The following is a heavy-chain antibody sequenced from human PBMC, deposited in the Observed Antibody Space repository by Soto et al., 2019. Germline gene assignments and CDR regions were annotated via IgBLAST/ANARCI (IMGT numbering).Heavy chain of an antibody. CDR3: ARGYCSGGSCYRY. J-gene: IGHJ1*01. CDR1: GGSISSSSYY. D-gene: IGHD2-15*01. CDR2: IYYSGST. Sequence: XETLSLSCTVSGGSISSSSYYWGWIRQPPGKGLEWIGSIYYSGSTYYNPSLKSRVTISVDTSKNQFSLKLSSVTAADTAVYYCARGYCSGGSCYRYWGQGSQVTVSS. V-gene: IGHV4-39*01.